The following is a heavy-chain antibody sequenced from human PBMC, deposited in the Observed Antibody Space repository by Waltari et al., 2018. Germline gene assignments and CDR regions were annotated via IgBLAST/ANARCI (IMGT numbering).Heavy chain of an antibody. J-gene: IGHJ5*02. V-gene: IGHV4-4*07. CDR3: AREIDRGPGRWFDP. CDR1: GGSISGYY. CDR2: VYTSGST. D-gene: IGHD1-26*01. Sequence: QVQLQESGPGLVKPSETLSPTCTVPGGSISGYYGNWIRQPAGKGLEWIGRVYTSGSTNYNPSLKSRVTMSVDTSKNQFSLKLSSVTAADTAVYFCAREIDRGPGRWFDPWGQGTLVTVSS.